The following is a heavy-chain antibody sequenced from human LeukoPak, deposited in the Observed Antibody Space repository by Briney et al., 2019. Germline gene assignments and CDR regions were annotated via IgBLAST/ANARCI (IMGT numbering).Heavy chain of an antibody. CDR3: AKVQGSWIYLFDF. D-gene: IGHD3-10*01. Sequence: GGPQRLSCERSGYTYDRYSISWLRQTPGRAREWVSAVTGTGSNTYHADSVKDRFTISRDNSKNSVYLQMNSLRDEDAAIYYCAKVQGSWIYLFDFWGQGTLVTVSS. CDR1: GYTYDRYS. J-gene: IGHJ4*02. CDR2: VTGTGSNT. V-gene: IGHV3-23*01.